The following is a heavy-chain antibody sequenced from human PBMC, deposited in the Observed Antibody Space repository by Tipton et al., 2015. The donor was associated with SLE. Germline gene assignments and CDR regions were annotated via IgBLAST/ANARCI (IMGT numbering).Heavy chain of an antibody. D-gene: IGHD3-10*01. CDR2: IRSKAYGGTT. J-gene: IGHJ3*02. V-gene: IGHV3-49*04. CDR3: TRVVRGVIDAFDI. CDR1: GFTFGDYA. Sequence: SLRLSCTASGFTFGDYAMSWVRQAPGKGLEWVGFIRSKAYGGTTEYAASVKGRFTISRDDSKSIAYLQMNSLKTEDTAVYYCTRVVRGVIDAFDIWGQGTMVTVSS.